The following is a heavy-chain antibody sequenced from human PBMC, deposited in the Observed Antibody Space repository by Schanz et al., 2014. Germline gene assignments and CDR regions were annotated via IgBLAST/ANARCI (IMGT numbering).Heavy chain of an antibody. J-gene: IGHJ4*02. CDR2: IGGSGDST. CDR3: AKHVRSLTGNDY. CDR1: GFTFSTYY. D-gene: IGHD3-9*01. V-gene: IGHV3-23*01. Sequence: EVQLLESGGGLVQPGGSLRLSCAASGFTFSTYYMNWVRQAPGKGLEWVSGIGGSGDSTHYADSVKGRFIISRDNSKNTLYLQVNSLRAEDTAVYYCAKHVRSLTGNDYWGQGTLVTVSS.